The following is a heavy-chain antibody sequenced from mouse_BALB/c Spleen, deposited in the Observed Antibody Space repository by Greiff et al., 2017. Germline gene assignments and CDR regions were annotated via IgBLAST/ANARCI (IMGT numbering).Heavy chain of an antibody. CDR3: ARSGDSWYFDV. CDR1: GFNFSSFG. J-gene: IGHJ1*01. CDR2: ISSGSSTI. V-gene: IGHV5-17*02. Sequence: EVKLVESGGGLVQPGGSRKLSCAASGFNFSSFGMHWVRQAPEKGLEWVAYISSGSSTIYYADTVKGRFTISRDNPKNTLFLQMTSLRSEDTAMYYCARSGDSWYFDVWGAGTTVTVSS. D-gene: IGHD2-13*01.